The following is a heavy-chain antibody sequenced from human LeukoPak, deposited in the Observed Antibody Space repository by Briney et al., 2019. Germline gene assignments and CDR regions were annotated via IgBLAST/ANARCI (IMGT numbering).Heavy chain of an antibody. CDR1: GGSISSYY. CDR3: ARGGRGPDY. D-gene: IGHD3-10*01. Sequence: PSETLSLTCIVSGGSISSYYWSWVRQPPGKGLEWIGYIYYRGSTNYNPSLKSRVTISVDTSKNQFSLKLRSVTAADTAVYYCARGGRGPDYWGQGTLVTVSS. J-gene: IGHJ4*02. CDR2: IYYRGST. V-gene: IGHV4-59*01.